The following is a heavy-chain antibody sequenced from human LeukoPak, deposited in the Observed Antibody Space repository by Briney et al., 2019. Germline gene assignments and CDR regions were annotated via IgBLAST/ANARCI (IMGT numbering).Heavy chain of an antibody. CDR3: ARDPQLGAFEI. CDR1: GGSFSGYY. Sequence: SETLSLTCAVYGGSFSGYYWSWIRQPPGKGLEWIGEINHSGSTYYNPSLKSRVTISVDTSKNQFSLKLSSVTAADTAVYYCARDPQLGAFEIWGQGTMVTVSS. CDR2: INHSGST. D-gene: IGHD3-16*01. V-gene: IGHV4-34*09. J-gene: IGHJ3*02.